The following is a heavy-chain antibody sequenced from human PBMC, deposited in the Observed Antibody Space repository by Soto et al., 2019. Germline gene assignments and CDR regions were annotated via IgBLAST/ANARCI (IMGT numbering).Heavy chain of an antibody. CDR3: AREAYNWNYNYYYYYGMDV. V-gene: IGHV6-1*01. CDR2: TYYRSKWYN. D-gene: IGHD1-7*01. Sequence: PSQTLSLTCAISGDSVSSNSAAWNWISQSPSRGLEWLGRTYYRSKWYNDYAVSVKSRITINPDTSKNQFSLQLNSVTPEDTAVYYCAREAYNWNYNYYYYYGMDVWGQGTTVTVSS. CDR1: GDSVSSNSAA. J-gene: IGHJ6*02.